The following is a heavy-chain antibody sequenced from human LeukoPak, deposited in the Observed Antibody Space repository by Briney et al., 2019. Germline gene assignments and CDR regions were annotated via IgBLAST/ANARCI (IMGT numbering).Heavy chain of an antibody. CDR2: INPKSGGT. V-gene: IGHV1-2*02. D-gene: IGHD3-9*01. Sequence: VASVKVSCKASGYTFTGYYMHWVRQAPGQGLEWMGWINPKSGGTNYAQKFQGRVTMTRDTSIRTAYMELSRLRSDDTALYYCARGARYFDWLVFWGQGTIVTVSS. CDR3: ARGARYFDWLVF. J-gene: IGHJ4*02. CDR1: GYTFTGYY.